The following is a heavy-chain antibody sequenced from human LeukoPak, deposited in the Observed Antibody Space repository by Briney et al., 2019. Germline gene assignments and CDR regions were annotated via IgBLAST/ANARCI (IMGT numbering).Heavy chain of an antibody. CDR3: ASYIAAAVNIFDY. V-gene: IGHV1-69*06. D-gene: IGHD6-13*01. CDR2: IIPIFGTA. CDR1: GGTFSSYA. Sequence: GASVKVSCKASGGTFSSYAISWVRQAPGQGLEWMGGIIPIFGTANYAQKFQGRVTITADKSTSTAYMELSSLRSEGTAVYYCASYIAAAVNIFDYWGPGTLVTVSS. J-gene: IGHJ4*02.